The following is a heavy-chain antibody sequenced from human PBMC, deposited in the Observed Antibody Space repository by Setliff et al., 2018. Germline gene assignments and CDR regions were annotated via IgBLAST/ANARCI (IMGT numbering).Heavy chain of an antibody. J-gene: IGHJ6*03. CDR3: ARQKYWSGYYGEGYYYYMDV. V-gene: IGHV4-4*08. Sequence: SETLSLTCTVSDGSISTYYWSWIRQPPGRGLEYIGYIYTSGIINYNPSLKSRVTIFADTSKNQFSLLLNSVTAADTALYYCARQKYWSGYYGEGYYYYMDVWGKGTTVTVSS. CDR1: DGSISTYY. CDR2: IYTSGII. D-gene: IGHD3-3*01.